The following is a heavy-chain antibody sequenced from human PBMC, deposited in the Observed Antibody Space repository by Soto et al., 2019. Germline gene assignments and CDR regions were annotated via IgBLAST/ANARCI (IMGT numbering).Heavy chain of an antibody. CDR3: AREYCSSTGCYHKSDAFDI. D-gene: IGHD2-2*01. V-gene: IGHV4-31*03. J-gene: IGHJ3*02. CDR2: IYYSGST. Sequence: PSETLSLTCTVSGGSISSGGYYWSWIRQHPGKGLEWIEYIYYSGSTYYNPSLKSRVTISVDTSKNQFSLKLSSVTAADTAVYYCAREYCSSTGCYHKSDAFDIWGQGTMVTVSS. CDR1: GGSISSGGYY.